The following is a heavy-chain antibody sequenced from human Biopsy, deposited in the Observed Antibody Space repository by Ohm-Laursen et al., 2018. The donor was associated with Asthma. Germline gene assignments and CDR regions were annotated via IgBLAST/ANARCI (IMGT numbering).Heavy chain of an antibody. V-gene: IGHV3-30*18. CDR1: GFMFMSFG. D-gene: IGHD5-12*01. CDR2: ISYDGNHK. Sequence: SLRLSCAASGFMFMSFGMHWVRQAPGKGLEWVAVISYDGNHKFYEDSVKGGFTISRDNSKNTLYLQMNSLRTEDTAVYYCAKRRGYSGHDNDYWGQGTLVIVSS. J-gene: IGHJ4*02. CDR3: AKRRGYSGHDNDY.